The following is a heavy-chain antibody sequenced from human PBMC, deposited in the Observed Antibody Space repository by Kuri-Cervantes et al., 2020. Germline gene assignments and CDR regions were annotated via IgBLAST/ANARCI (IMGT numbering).Heavy chain of an antibody. Sequence: GESLKISCAASEFTFSSYGMHWVRQAPGKGLEWVAGISYNGTEKHYEESVKGRITISSDNSQNTLYLQMNSLRAEDTAVNYCARTAQWLRDYWGQGTLVTVSS. D-gene: IGHD5-12*01. V-gene: IGHV3-30*03. CDR1: EFTFSSYG. CDR2: ISYNGTEK. CDR3: ARTAQWLRDY. J-gene: IGHJ4*02.